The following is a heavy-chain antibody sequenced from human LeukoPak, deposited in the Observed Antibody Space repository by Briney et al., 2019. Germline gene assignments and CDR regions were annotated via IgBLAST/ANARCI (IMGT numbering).Heavy chain of an antibody. Sequence: PSETLSLTCTVSGXSISSDDYYWSWIRQPPGKGLEWIGYISYSGTTYYSPSLNSRVAISVDTSNNQFSLKLNSVTAADTAVYYCARKRSDDPYFFDYWGQGTLVTVSS. J-gene: IGHJ4*02. D-gene: IGHD3-10*01. V-gene: IGHV4-30-4*01. CDR2: ISYSGTT. CDR3: ARKRSDDPYFFDY. CDR1: GXSISSDDYY.